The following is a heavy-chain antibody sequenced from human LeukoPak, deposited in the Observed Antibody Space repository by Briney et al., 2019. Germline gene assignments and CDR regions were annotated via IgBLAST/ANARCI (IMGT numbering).Heavy chain of an antibody. CDR1: GFTFSSYS. CDR3: AELGITMIGGV. CDR2: ISSSSSYI. D-gene: IGHD3-10*02. J-gene: IGHJ6*04. V-gene: IGHV3-21*01. Sequence: GGSLRLSCAGSGFTFSSYSMNWVRQAPGKGLEWVSSISSSSSYIYYADSVKGRFTISRDNAKNSLYLQMNSLRAEDTAVYYCAELGITMIGGVWGKGTTVTISS.